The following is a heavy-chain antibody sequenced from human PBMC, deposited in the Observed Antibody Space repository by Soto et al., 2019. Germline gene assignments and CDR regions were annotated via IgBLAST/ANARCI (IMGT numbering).Heavy chain of an antibody. J-gene: IGHJ5*02. CDR3: AEIKDRGILGAFDP. CDR1: GFTFSSYA. V-gene: IGHV3-23*01. Sequence: GGSLRLSCAASGFTFSSYAMSWVRQAPGKGLEWVSAISGSGGSTYYADSVKGRFTISRDNSKNTLYLQMNSLRAEDTAVYYCAEIKDRGILGAFDPWGQGTLVTVSS. D-gene: IGHD3-10*01. CDR2: ISGSGGST.